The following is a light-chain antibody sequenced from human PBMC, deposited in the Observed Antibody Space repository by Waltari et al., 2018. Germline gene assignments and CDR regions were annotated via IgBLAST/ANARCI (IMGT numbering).Light chain of an antibody. CDR2: DVT. V-gene: IGLV2-14*03. CDR3: SSYTSSISVV. J-gene: IGLJ2*01. Sequence: QSALTQPASVSGSPGQSITISCTGTSSDVGGYNFVSLYQQHPGKAPKLMVYDVTNRPSGFSNRFSGSKSGNTASLTISGLQAEDEADYYCSSYTSSISVVFGGGTKLTVL. CDR1: SSDVGGYNF.